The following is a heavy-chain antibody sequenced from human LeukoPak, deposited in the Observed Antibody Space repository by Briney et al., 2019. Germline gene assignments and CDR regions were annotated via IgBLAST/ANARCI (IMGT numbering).Heavy chain of an antibody. CDR3: ATESTYYDTLTGYLRPRYFDY. V-gene: IGHV4-30-4*08. CDR2: IYYSGST. Sequence: PSETLSLTCTFSGGSISSGDYYWSWIRQPPGKGLEWIGYIYYSGSTYYNPSLQSRVTISVDTSKNQFSLKLSSVTAADTAVYYCATESTYYDTLTGYLRPRYFDYWGQGTLVTVSS. J-gene: IGHJ4*02. CDR1: GGSISSGDYY. D-gene: IGHD3-9*01.